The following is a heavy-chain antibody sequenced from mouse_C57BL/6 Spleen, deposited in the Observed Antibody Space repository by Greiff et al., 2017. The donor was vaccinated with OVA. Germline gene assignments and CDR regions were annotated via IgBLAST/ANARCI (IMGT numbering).Heavy chain of an antibody. V-gene: IGHV1-50*01. CDR1: GYTFTSYW. CDR3: ARWFDY. CDR2: IDPSDSYT. Sequence: VQLQQSGAELVKPGASVKLSCKASGYTFTSYWMQWVKQRPGQGLEWIGEIDPSDSYTNYNQKFKGKATLTVDTSSSTAYMQLSSLTSEDSAVYYCARWFDYWGQGTTLTVSS. J-gene: IGHJ2*01.